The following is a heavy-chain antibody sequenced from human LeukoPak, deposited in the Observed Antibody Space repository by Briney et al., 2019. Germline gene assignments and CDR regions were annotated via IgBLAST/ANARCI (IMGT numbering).Heavy chain of an antibody. CDR2: IWYDGSNK. J-gene: IGHJ6*03. CDR1: GFTFSSYG. D-gene: IGHD2-2*01. CDR3: AKDASKYQLEEYMDV. V-gene: IGHV3-33*06. Sequence: GRSLRLSCAASGFTFSSYGMHWVRQAPGKGLEGVAVIWYDGSNKYYADSVKGRFTISRDNSKNTLYLQMNSLRAEDTAVYYCAKDASKYQLEEYMDVWGKGTTVTVSS.